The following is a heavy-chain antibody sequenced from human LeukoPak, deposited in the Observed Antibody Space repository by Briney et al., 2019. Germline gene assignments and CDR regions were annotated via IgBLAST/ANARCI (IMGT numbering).Heavy chain of an antibody. CDR1: GYTFTSYG. D-gene: IGHD3-10*01. Sequence: ASVKVSCKASGYTFTSYGIIWVRQAPGQGLEWMGWISPYNGNANYAQKLQGRVTMTTDTSTSTAYMELRSLRSDDTAVYYCARGENLWGLYGSGSQKSLDYWGREPWSPSPQ. V-gene: IGHV1-18*04. CDR3: ARGENLWGLYGSGSQKSLDY. CDR2: ISPYNGNA. J-gene: IGHJ4*02.